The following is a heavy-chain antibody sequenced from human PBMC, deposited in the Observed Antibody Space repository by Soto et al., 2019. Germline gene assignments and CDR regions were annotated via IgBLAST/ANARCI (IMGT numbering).Heavy chain of an antibody. CDR2: IGSSSGYI. V-gene: IGHV3-21*01. D-gene: IGHD3-10*01. CDR3: ARDMAYDGMDV. Sequence: EVQLVESGGGLVKPGESLRLSCAASGFTFSVYSMSWVRQAPGKGLEWLSSIGSSSGYINYADSVKGRFIVSRDNARNSLYLEMDSLRGEDTAVYYCARDMAYDGMDVWGQGTTVTVSS. J-gene: IGHJ6*02. CDR1: GFTFSVYS.